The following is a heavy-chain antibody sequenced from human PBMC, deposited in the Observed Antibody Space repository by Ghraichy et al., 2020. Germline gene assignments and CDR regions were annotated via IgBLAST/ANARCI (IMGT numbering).Heavy chain of an antibody. CDR1: GGSISTYY. CDR3: ARGGSGWPNWFDP. D-gene: IGHD6-19*01. J-gene: IGHJ5*02. CDR2: IYYSGST. Sequence: SETLSLTCTVSGGSISTYYWSWIRQPPGKGLEWIGYIYYSGSTNYNPSLKSRVTISVDTSKNQFSLKLSSITAADTAVYYCARGGSGWPNWFDPRGQGTLVTVSS. V-gene: IGHV4-59*01.